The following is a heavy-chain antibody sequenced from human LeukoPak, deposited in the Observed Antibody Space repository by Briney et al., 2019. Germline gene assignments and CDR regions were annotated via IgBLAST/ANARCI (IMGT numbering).Heavy chain of an antibody. Sequence: PGRSLRLSCAASALMVSDNDMTWVRQAPGKGLEWVSVIYSGGSTKYADSVKGRFTISRDNSKNTVYLQMNSLRVDDTAVYFCARGYDYAAGTYFDQWGQGTLVTVPS. CDR3: ARGYDYAAGTYFDQ. V-gene: IGHV3-53*01. CDR2: IYSGGST. D-gene: IGHD3-10*01. J-gene: IGHJ4*02. CDR1: ALMVSDND.